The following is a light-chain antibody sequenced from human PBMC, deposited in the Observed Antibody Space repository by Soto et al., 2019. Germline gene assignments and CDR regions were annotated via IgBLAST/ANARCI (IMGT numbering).Light chain of an antibody. J-gene: IGLJ1*01. CDR1: GSDVGAYHF. V-gene: IGLV2-14*01. CDR2: EVT. Sequence: QSVLTRPASVSGSPGQSITISFTGSGSDVGAYHFVSWYQHHPGKAPKLILYEVTARPSGVSSRFSGSKSGNTASLTISGLQADDEANYYCSSYTSSNTPYVFGTGTKVTVL. CDR3: SSYTSSNTPYV.